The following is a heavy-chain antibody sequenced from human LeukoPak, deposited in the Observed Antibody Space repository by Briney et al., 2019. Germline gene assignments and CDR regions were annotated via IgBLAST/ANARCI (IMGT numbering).Heavy chain of an antibody. D-gene: IGHD3-10*01. Sequence: GGSLRLSCAASGFTLSSYWMHWVRQAPGKGLVWVSRINGDGSSTPYANSVKGRFTISRDNAKNSLYLQMNSLTAEDTAVYYCARTIRGYWGQGTLVTVSS. J-gene: IGHJ4*02. CDR1: GFTLSSYW. V-gene: IGHV3-74*01. CDR3: ARTIRGY. CDR2: INGDGSST.